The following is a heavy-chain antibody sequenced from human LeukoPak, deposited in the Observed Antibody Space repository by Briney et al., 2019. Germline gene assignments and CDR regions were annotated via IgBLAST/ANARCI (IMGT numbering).Heavy chain of an antibody. CDR2: ISWNSGSR. J-gene: IGHJ4*02. V-gene: IGHV3-9*01. Sequence: GGSLRLSCAASGFTFDDYAMHWVRQAPGKGLEWVSGISWNSGSRGYADSVKGRFTISRDNAKNSLYLQMNSLRAEDTALYYCAKDPSSSWYIGYYFDYWGQGTLVTVSS. CDR1: GFTFDDYA. D-gene: IGHD6-13*01. CDR3: AKDPSSSWYIGYYFDY.